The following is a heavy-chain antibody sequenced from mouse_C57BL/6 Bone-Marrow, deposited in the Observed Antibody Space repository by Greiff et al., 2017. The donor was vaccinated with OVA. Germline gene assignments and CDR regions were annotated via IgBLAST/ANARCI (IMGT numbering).Heavy chain of an antibody. J-gene: IGHJ1*03. V-gene: IGHV1-52*01. CDR3: ARGKFYGSKIGGYFDV. D-gene: IGHD1-1*01. Sequence: QVQLQQSGAELVRPGSSVKLSCKASGYTFTSYWMHWVKQRPIQGLEWIGNIDPSDSETHYNQKFKDKATLTVDKSSSTAYMQLSSLTSEDSAVYYCARGKFYGSKIGGYFDVWGTGTTVTVSS. CDR1: GYTFTSYW. CDR2: IDPSDSET.